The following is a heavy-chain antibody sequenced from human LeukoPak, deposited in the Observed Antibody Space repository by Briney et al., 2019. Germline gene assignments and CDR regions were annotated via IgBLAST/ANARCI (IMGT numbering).Heavy chain of an antibody. D-gene: IGHD3-22*01. Sequence: SQTLSLTCTVSGGSISSSSYYWGWIRQPPGKGLEWIGSIYYSGSTYYNPSLKSRVTISVDTSKNQFSLKLSSVTAADTAVYYCARQAGGEGVFEYYDSSGLRNWGQGTLVTVSS. V-gene: IGHV4-39*01. J-gene: IGHJ4*02. CDR2: IYYSGST. CDR1: GGSISSSSYY. CDR3: ARQAGGEGVFEYYDSSGLRN.